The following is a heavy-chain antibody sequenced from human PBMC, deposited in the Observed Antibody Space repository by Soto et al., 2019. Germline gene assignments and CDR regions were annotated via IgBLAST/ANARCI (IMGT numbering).Heavy chain of an antibody. CDR3: AKDTVGAMVRGVITHHFDY. CDR1: GFTFDDYA. CDR2: ISWNSGSI. D-gene: IGHD3-10*01. J-gene: IGHJ4*02. V-gene: IGHV3-9*01. Sequence: GGSLRLSCAASGFTFDDYAMHWVRQAPGKGLEWVSGISWNSGSIGYADSVKGRFTISRDNAKNSLYLQMNSLRGEDTAWYYCAKDTVGAMVRGVITHHFDYWGQGTLVTVSS.